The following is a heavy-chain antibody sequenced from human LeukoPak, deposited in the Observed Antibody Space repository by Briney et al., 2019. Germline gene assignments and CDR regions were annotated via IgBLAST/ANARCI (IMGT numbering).Heavy chain of an antibody. V-gene: IGHV5-51*01. D-gene: IGHD3-10*01. CDR1: GYSFTSYW. CDR2: IYPGDSDT. CDR3: ARHLSGDPEIWFGELLFSWFDP. Sequence: GESLKISCKGSGYSFTSYWIGWVRQMPGKGLEWMGIIYPGDSDTRYSPSFQGQVTILADKSISTSYLQWSSLKASDTAMYYCARHLSGDPEIWFGELLFSWFDPWGQGTLVTVSS. J-gene: IGHJ5*02.